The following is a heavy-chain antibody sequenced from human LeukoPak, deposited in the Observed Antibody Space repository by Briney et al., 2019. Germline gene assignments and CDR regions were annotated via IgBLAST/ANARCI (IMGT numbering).Heavy chain of an antibody. CDR3: ARDSGMGFDY. D-gene: IGHD1-14*01. CDR2: IKKDGGDK. J-gene: IGHJ4*02. V-gene: IGHV3-7*01. CDR1: GFTFSSYW. Sequence: GGSLRLSCAASGFTFSSYWMTWVGQAPGKGVEGVAHIKKDGGDKYYVDFVKGRFTTSKDNAKNSMYLQMNSLRADDTAVYYCARDSGMGFDYWGQGTLVTVSS.